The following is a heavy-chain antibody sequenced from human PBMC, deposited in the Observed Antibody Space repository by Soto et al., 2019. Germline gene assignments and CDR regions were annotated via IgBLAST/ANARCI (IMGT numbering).Heavy chain of an antibody. D-gene: IGHD3-10*01. Sequence: ASVKVSCKASGYTFTSYYMHWVRQAPGQGLEWMGIINPSGGSTSYAQKFQGRVTMTRDTSTSTVYMELSSLRSEDTAVYYCARALLWFGELSPTGFDYWGQGTLVTVSS. CDR2: INPSGGST. CDR3: ARALLWFGELSPTGFDY. CDR1: GYTFTSYY. V-gene: IGHV1-46*03. J-gene: IGHJ4*02.